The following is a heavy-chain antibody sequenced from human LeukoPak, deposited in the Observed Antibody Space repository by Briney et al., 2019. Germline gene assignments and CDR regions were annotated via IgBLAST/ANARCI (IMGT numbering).Heavy chain of an antibody. V-gene: IGHV1-69*04. J-gene: IGHJ6*02. CDR2: IIPILGIA. Sequence: SVKVSCKASGGTFSSYAISWVRQAPGQGLEWMGRIIPILGIANYAQKFQGRVTITADKSTSTAYMELSSLRSEDTAVYYCASGYCSGGSCYGDDPNYCYYGMDVWGQGTTVTVSS. CDR1: GGTFSSYA. CDR3: ASGYCSGGSCYGDDPNYCYYGMDV. D-gene: IGHD2-15*01.